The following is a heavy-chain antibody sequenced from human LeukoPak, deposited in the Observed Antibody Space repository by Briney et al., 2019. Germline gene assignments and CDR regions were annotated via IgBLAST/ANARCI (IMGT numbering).Heavy chain of an antibody. CDR3: AKTGYDSSGYPIDY. V-gene: IGHV3-30*18. D-gene: IGHD3-22*01. Sequence: PGGSLRLSSAASGFTFSSYGMHWVGQAPGKGLEWVAVISYDGSNKYYADSVKGRFTISRDNSKNTLYLQMNSLRAEDTAVYYCAKTGYDSSGYPIDYWGQGTLVTVSS. CDR1: GFTFSSYG. J-gene: IGHJ4*02. CDR2: ISYDGSNK.